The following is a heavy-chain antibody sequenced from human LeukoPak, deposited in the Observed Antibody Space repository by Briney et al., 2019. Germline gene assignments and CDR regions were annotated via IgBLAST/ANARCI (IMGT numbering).Heavy chain of an antibody. J-gene: IGHJ6*02. Sequence: PSETLSLTCTVSGGSISSYYWSWIRQPPGKGLEWIGSIYYSGSTYYNPSLKSRVTISVDTSKNQFSLKLSSVTAADTAVYYCASQHIVVVTAILAGRRPYYYYGMDVWGQGTTVTVSS. CDR3: ASQHIVVVTAILAGRRPYYYYGMDV. CDR1: GGSISSYY. V-gene: IGHV4-59*05. CDR2: IYYSGST. D-gene: IGHD2-21*02.